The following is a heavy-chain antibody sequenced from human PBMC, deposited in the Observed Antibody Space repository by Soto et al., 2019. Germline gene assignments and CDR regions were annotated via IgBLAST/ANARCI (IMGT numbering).Heavy chain of an antibody. Sequence: SETLSLTCTVSGGSISSSSYYWGWIRQHPGKGLEWIGYIYYSGSTYYNPSLKSRVTISVDTSKNQFSLKLSSVTAADTAVYYCARDIVVVTASYYCYYGMDVWGQGTTVTVSS. CDR2: IYYSGST. J-gene: IGHJ6*02. V-gene: IGHV4-31*03. CDR3: ARDIVVVTASYYCYYGMDV. D-gene: IGHD2-21*02. CDR1: GGSISSSSYY.